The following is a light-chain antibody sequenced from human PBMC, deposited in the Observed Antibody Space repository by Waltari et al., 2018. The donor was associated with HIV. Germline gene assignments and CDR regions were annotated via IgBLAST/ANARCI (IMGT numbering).Light chain of an antibody. V-gene: IGLV1-40*01. CDR2: GNT. J-gene: IGLJ3*02. CDR3: QSYDSSLSAWV. CDR1: SSTIGADYH. Sequence: QSVLTQPPSLSGAPGQTVTISCTRTSSTIGADYHVPWYHQLPGTAPKLLIYGNTIRPSGVPDRFSGSKSGTSASLAITGLQADDEADYYCQSYDSSLSAWVFGGGTKLTVL.